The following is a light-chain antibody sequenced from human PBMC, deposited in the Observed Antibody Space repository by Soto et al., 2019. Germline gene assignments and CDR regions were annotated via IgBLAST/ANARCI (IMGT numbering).Light chain of an antibody. CDR3: QQYTNWPPLT. CDR1: QSVHSD. J-gene: IGKJ4*01. Sequence: EIVMTQSPATLSVSPGEGATLSCRASQSVHSDLAWYQQKPGQAPRLLIYDASTRPTGIPARFSGSGSGTEFTLTISSLQSEDFAVYYCQQYTNWPPLTFGGGTKVEI. V-gene: IGKV3-15*01. CDR2: DAS.